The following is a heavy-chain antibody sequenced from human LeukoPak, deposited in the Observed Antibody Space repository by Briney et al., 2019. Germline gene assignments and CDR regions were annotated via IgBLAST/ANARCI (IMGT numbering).Heavy chain of an antibody. Sequence: TLSLTCTVSGGSISSGGYYWSWIRQHPGKGLEWIGYIYYSGSTYYNPSLKSRVTISVDTSKNQFSLKLSSVTAADTAVYYCARSLGIAAAAYYFDYWGQGTLVTVSS. V-gene: IGHV4-31*03. CDR2: IYYSGST. CDR3: ARSLGIAAAAYYFDY. J-gene: IGHJ4*02. CDR1: GGSISSGGYY. D-gene: IGHD6-13*01.